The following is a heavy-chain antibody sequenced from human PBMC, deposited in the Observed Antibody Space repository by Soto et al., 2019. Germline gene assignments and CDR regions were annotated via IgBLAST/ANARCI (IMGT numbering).Heavy chain of an antibody. Sequence: ASVKVSCKASGYSFTSYDMHWVRQAPGQRLEWMGWINAGNGNTKYSQKFQGRVTITRDTSASTAYMELSSLRSEDTAVYYCARDTITGIPDYWGQGTLVTVSS. CDR2: INAGNGNT. CDR3: ARDTITGIPDY. D-gene: IGHD1-20*01. J-gene: IGHJ4*02. CDR1: GYSFTSYD. V-gene: IGHV1-3*01.